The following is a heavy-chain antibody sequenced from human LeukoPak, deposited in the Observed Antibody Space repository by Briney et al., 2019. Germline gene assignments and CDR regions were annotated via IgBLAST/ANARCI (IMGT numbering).Heavy chain of an antibody. J-gene: IGHJ5*02. CDR2: ISGSGGST. CDR3: AKTSSYDILTGYSRWFDP. CDR1: GFTFSSYG. D-gene: IGHD3-9*01. V-gene: IGHV3-23*01. Sequence: GGSLRLSCAASGFTFSSYGMHWVRQAPGKGLEWVSAISGSGGSTYYADSVKGRFTISRDNSKNTLYLQMNSLRAEDTAVYYCAKTSSYDILTGYSRWFDPWGQGTLVTVSS.